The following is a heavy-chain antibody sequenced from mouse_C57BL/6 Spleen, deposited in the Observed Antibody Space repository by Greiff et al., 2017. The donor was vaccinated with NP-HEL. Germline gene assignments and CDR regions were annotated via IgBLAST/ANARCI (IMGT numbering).Heavy chain of an antibody. D-gene: IGHD1-1*01. CDR2: IYPRSGNT. Sequence: QVQLKESGAELARPGASVKLSCKASGYTFTSYGISWVKQRTGQGLEWIGEIYPRSGNTYYNEKFKGKATLTADKSSSTAYMELRSLTSEDSAVYVCARYYGSSALYAMDYWGQGTSVTVSS. V-gene: IGHV1-81*01. CDR1: GYTFTSYG. J-gene: IGHJ4*01. CDR3: ARYYGSSALYAMDY.